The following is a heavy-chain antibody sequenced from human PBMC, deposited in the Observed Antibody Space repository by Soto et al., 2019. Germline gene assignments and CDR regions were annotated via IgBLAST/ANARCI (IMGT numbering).Heavy chain of an antibody. CDR3: ARDPRTYYYDTIDSGIDP. D-gene: IGHD3-22*01. CDR1: GYTFTTYG. V-gene: IGHV1-18*01. CDR2: ISGYNGNT. Sequence: QVPLVQSGPEVKKPGASVTVFCKASGYTFTTYGISWVRQAPGQGLEWMGWISGYNGNTNYAQKFQGRVPLTTDTSTSTAYMELRSLRSDDTAVYYCARDPRTYYYDTIDSGIDPWGQGTLVTVSS. J-gene: IGHJ5*02.